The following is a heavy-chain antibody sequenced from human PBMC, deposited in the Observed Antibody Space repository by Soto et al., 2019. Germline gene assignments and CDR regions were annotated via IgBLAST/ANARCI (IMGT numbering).Heavy chain of an antibody. CDR1: GFTFSGSA. V-gene: IGHV3-73*01. Sequence: GGSLRLSCAASGFTFSGSAMHWVRQASGKGLEWVGRIRSKANSYATAYAASVKGRFTISRDDSKNTAYLQMNSLKTEDTAVYYCKVGATNNWFDPWGQGTLVTVSS. J-gene: IGHJ5*02. D-gene: IGHD1-26*01. CDR2: IRSKANSYAT. CDR3: KVGATNNWFDP.